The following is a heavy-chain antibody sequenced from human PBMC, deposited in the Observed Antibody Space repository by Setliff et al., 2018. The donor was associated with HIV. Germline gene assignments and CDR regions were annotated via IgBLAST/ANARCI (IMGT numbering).Heavy chain of an antibody. CDR1: GESFSNYH. D-gene: IGHD2-2*01. V-gene: IGHV4-34*01. CDR2: ISHSGNT. CDR3: ARDQRLPGVQPPYRYFDL. Sequence: PSETLSLTCAVFGESFSNYHWNWFRQPPGGGLEWIGEISHSGNTDYNSSLKSRVTISVDTSKKQFSLEMRSLTAADTAIYYCARDQRLPGVQPPYRYFDLWGRGTPVTVS. J-gene: IGHJ2*01.